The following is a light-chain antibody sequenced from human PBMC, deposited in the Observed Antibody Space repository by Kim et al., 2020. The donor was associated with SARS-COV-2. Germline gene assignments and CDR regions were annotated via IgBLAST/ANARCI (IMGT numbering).Light chain of an antibody. CDR1: KLGDKD. CDR3: QAWDSSTKV. J-gene: IGLJ2*01. V-gene: IGLV3-1*01. Sequence: YELTQPPSVSVSPGQTASITCSGDKLGDKDASWYQQKPGQSPVLVIYQHSKRPSGIPERISGSNSGNTATLTISGTQAMDEADYYCQAWDSSTKVFGGG. CDR2: QHS.